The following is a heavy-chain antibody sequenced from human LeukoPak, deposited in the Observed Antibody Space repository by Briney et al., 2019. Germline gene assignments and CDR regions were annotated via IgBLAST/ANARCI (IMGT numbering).Heavy chain of an antibody. J-gene: IGHJ4*02. V-gene: IGHV1-3*01. CDR2: INAGNGNT. CDR1: GYTFTSYA. D-gene: IGHD3-9*01. CDR3: AKGKYYDILTGYPQYYFDY. Sequence: ASVKVSCKASGYTFTSYAMHWVRQAPGQRLEWMGWINAGNGNTEYSQKFQGRVTITRDTSASTAYMELSSLRSEDTAVYYCAKGKYYDILTGYPQYYFDYWGQGTPVTVSS.